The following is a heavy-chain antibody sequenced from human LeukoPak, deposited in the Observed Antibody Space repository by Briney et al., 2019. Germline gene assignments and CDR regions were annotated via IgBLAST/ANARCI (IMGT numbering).Heavy chain of an antibody. J-gene: IGHJ3*02. Sequence: ASVKVSCRAPGYSFTSYGISWVRQAPGRGLEWMGWISTDNGNTNYVQNLQGRDSMTRDTFTSTVYMELRSLRSDDTAVYYCARAQSRTHWDGFDIWGQGTMVTLPS. CDR3: ARAQSRTHWDGFDI. V-gene: IGHV1-18*01. D-gene: IGHD5-24*01. CDR1: GYSFTSYG. CDR2: ISTDNGNT.